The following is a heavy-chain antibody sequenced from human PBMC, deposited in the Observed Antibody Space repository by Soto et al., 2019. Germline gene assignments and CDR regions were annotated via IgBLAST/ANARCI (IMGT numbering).Heavy chain of an antibody. V-gene: IGHV4-31*03. CDR2: IYYSGST. CDR1: GVSISSGVYY. J-gene: IGHJ3*02. Sequence: SETLSLTCTVSGVSISSGVYYWSWIRQHPGKGLEWIGYIYYSGSTYYNPSLKSRVTISVDTSKNQFSLKLSSVTAADTAVYYCARVFSGGRNAFDIWGQGTMVTVSS. CDR3: ARVFSGGRNAFDI.